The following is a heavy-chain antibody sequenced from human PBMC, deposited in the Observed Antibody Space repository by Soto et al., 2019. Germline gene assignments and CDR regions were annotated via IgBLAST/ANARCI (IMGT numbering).Heavy chain of an antibody. D-gene: IGHD2-2*02. Sequence: PSETLSLTCSVSGVSVSNGDYYWTWIRQHPGKGLEWIGYIYYSGSTYYNPSLKSRVTISVDTSKNQFSLKLSSVTAADTAVYYCARGYCSSTSCYTVSAAAGRAFDIWGQGTMVTVSS. CDR1: GVSVSNGDYY. V-gene: IGHV4-30-4*01. CDR3: ARGYCSSTSCYTVSAAAGRAFDI. CDR2: IYYSGST. J-gene: IGHJ3*02.